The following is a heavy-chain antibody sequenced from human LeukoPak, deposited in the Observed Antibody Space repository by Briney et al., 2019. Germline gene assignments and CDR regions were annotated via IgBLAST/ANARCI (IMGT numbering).Heavy chain of an antibody. CDR3: ARDAVKKQPSTNWFDP. Sequence: PGGSLRLSCAASGLTFSSYGMHWVRQAPGKGLEWVAVIWYGGSNKYYADSVKGRFTISRDNSKNTLYLQMNSLRAEDTAVYYCARDAVKKQPSTNWFDPWGQGTLVTVSS. CDR1: GLTFSSYG. V-gene: IGHV3-33*01. J-gene: IGHJ5*02. D-gene: IGHD6-13*01. CDR2: IWYGGSNK.